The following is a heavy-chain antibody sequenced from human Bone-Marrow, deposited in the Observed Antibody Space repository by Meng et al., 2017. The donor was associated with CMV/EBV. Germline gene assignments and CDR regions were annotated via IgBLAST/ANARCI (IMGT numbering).Heavy chain of an antibody. CDR2: ISDDGSNK. D-gene: IGHD5-18*01. J-gene: IGHJ4*02. CDR3: ARERYSYGLDY. CDR1: GFTFSNYA. Sequence: GESLKISCAASGFTFSNYAMHWVCQAPGKGLEWVAVISDDGSNKYYADSVTGRFTISRDSSKNTLYLQMNSLRAEDTAMYYCARERYSYGLDYWGQGIRVTVSS. V-gene: IGHV3-30*03.